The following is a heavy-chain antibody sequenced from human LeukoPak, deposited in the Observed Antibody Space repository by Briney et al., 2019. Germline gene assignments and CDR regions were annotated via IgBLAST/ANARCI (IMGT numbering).Heavy chain of an antibody. J-gene: IGHJ4*02. CDR3: ARARPGYDTPPYYFDF. Sequence: GGSLRLSCVASGFTFSIDSMKCVRQAPRGGLGWISYIISSSSFIYYADSVRGRFTISRDNAKSSLYLQMNSLRAEDTAVYYCARARPGYDTPPYYFDFWGQGTLVTVSS. V-gene: IGHV3-48*01. CDR2: IISSSSFI. CDR1: GFTFSIDS. D-gene: IGHD3-16*01.